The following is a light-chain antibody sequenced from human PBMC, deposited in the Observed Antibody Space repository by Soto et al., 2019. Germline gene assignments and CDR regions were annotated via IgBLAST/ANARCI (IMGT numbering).Light chain of an antibody. CDR1: QSISGR. J-gene: IGKJ2*01. CDR2: DTS. Sequence: IQMTQSPSTLSASVGDRVTITCRASQSISGRLPWYQQKPGKAPNLLIYDTSSLESGVPSRLSGSGSGTEFSLTISSLRPDDFATYYCQQYNSYPVTFGQGTRVEI. CDR3: QQYNSYPVT. V-gene: IGKV1-5*01.